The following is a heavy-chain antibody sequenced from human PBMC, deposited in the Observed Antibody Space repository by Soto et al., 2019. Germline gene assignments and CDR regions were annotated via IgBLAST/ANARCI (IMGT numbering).Heavy chain of an antibody. Sequence: GASVKVSCKASGYTFTGYYMHWVRQAPGQGLEWMGWINPNSGGTNYAQKFQGWVTMTRDTSISTAYMELSRLRSDDTAVYYCARSINSSSWYLPPALDPWGQGTLVTVS. CDR2: INPNSGGT. J-gene: IGHJ5*02. V-gene: IGHV1-2*04. D-gene: IGHD6-13*01. CDR3: ARSINSSSWYLPPALDP. CDR1: GYTFTGYY.